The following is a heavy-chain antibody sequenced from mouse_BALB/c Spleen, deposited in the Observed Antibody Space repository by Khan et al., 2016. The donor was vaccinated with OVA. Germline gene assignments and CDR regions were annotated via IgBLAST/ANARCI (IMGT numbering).Heavy chain of an antibody. CDR3: ARVGYNGTMVF. CDR1: GFTFTNYG. Sequence: QIQLVQSGPELKKPGETVQISCKASGFTFTNYGMNWVRQAPGKGLKWMGWINTYTGEPTFTDDFKGRFAFSLETSASTAYLQINSLKNEDTATYFCARVGYNGTMVFWGQGTSVTVSS. V-gene: IGHV9-3-1*01. D-gene: IGHD2-14*01. J-gene: IGHJ4*01. CDR2: INTYTGEP.